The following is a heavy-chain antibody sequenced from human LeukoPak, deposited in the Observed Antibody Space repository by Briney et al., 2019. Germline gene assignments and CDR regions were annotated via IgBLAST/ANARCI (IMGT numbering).Heavy chain of an antibody. CDR1: GYTFTGYY. V-gene: IGHV1-2*02. J-gene: IGHJ6*02. D-gene: IGHD3-10*01. CDR3: ARDLYYASGGFHYYYYGLDV. CDR2: INPNSGGT. Sequence: ASVKVSCKASGYTFTGYYMHWVRQAPGQGLEWMGWINPNSGGTNYAQKFQGRVTMTWDTSIGTAYLEISRLKSDDTAVYYCARDLYYASGGFHYYYYGLDVWGQGTTVTVSS.